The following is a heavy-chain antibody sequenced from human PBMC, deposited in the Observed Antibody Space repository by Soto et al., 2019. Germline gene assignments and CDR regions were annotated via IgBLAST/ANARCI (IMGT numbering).Heavy chain of an antibody. CDR2: ISSGSYM. CDR1: GFTFTDHY. D-gene: IGHD6-19*01. J-gene: IGHJ6*02. Sequence: QVQLVESGGGLVKPGGSRRLSCAASGFTFTDHYMTWIRQAPGKGLEWLSYISSGSYMNYAESVKGRFTISRDNAKNSLYLQMNSLRAEDTAVYYCAREGLAPTRGVDVWGQGTMVTVS. CDR3: AREGLAPTRGVDV. V-gene: IGHV3-11*06.